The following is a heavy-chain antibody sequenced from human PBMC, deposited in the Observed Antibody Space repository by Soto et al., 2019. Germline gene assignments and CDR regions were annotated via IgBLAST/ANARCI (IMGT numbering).Heavy chain of an antibody. J-gene: IGHJ6*02. D-gene: IGHD4-17*01. Sequence: GGSLRLSCAASGFTFSSCAMHWVRQAPGKGLEWVAVISYDGSNKYYADSVKGRFTISRDNSRNTLFLQMNSLRAEDTAVYYCAKDRDGEYGMDVWGQGTTVTV. CDR3: AKDRDGEYGMDV. V-gene: IGHV3-30-3*01. CDR2: ISYDGSNK. CDR1: GFTFSSCA.